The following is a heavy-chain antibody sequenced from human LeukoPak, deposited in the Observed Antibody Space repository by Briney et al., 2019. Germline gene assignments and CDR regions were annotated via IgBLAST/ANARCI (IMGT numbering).Heavy chain of an antibody. CDR3: ARAKYGDYFSTPFDY. CDR2: ISSSSSTI. CDR1: GFTFSSYS. D-gene: IGHD4-17*01. J-gene: IGHJ4*02. V-gene: IGHV3-48*01. Sequence: GGSLRLSCAASGFTFSSYSMNWVRQAPGKGLEWVSYISSSSSTIYYADSVKGRFTISRDNAKNSLHLQMNSLRAEDTAVYYCARAKYGDYFSTPFDYWGQGTLVTVSS.